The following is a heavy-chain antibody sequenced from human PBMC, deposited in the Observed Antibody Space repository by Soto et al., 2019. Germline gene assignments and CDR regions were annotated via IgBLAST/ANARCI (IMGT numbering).Heavy chain of an antibody. D-gene: IGHD2-15*01. CDR2: ISYDGINK. CDR3: ARDPVRGYCSVGSCDVPDD. Sequence: QVQLVESGGGVVQPGRSLGLSCAASGFSFSEHAMHWVRQAPGKGLGWVGLISYDGINKYYADSVKGRFAISRDNSKNTMYLQMNSMISDETAMYYCARDPVRGYCSVGSCDVPDDWGQGTLVTVSS. CDR1: GFSFSEHA. J-gene: IGHJ4*02. V-gene: IGHV3-30*09.